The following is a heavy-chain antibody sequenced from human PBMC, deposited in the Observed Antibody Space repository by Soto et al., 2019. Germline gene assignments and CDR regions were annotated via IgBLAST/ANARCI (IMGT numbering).Heavy chain of an antibody. CDR1: GGSISSYY. CDR3: ARRYGGNLDY. J-gene: IGHJ4*02. Sequence: QVQLQESGPGLVKPSETLSLTCTVSGGSISSYYWSWIRQPPGKGLEWIGYIYYSGGTNYNPSLKIRFTISVDSSKNLFSLKLSSVTAADTAVYYCARRYGGNLDYWGQGTLVTVSS. CDR2: IYYSGGT. V-gene: IGHV4-59*08. D-gene: IGHD1-26*01.